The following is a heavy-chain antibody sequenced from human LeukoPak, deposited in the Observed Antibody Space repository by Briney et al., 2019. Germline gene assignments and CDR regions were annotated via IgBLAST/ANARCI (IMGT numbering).Heavy chain of an antibody. CDR2: ISSNGGST. D-gene: IGHD3-22*01. V-gene: IGHV3-64*01. CDR1: GFTFSSYA. CDR3: SRANKGDSPNYYYSSGYYYMAV. J-gene: IGHJ6*03. Sequence: QPGGSLRLSCAASGFTFSSYAMHWVRQAPGKGLEYVSAISSNGGSTYYANSVKGRFTISRDNSKNTLYLQMGSLRAEDMAVYYCSRANKGDSPNYYYSSGYYYMAVWGKGTTVTVSS.